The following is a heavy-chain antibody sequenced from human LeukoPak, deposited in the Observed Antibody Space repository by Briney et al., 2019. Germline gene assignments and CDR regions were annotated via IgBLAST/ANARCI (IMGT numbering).Heavy chain of an antibody. J-gene: IGHJ4*02. D-gene: IGHD1-26*01. CDR1: GFAFGDYA. CDR2: IRSKTYGGTG. V-gene: IGHV3-49*03. Sequence: GGTLRLSCTASGFAFGDYAMNWFRQAPGKGLEWVGFIRSKTYGGTGEYAASVKGRFTISRDDSKSIAHLQMNSLNTEDTAVYYCTRSESGTYKGGFDFWGQGTLVTVSS. CDR3: TRSESGTYKGGFDF.